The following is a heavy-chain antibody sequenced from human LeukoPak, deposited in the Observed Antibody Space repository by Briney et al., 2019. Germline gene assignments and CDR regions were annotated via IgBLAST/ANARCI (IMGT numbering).Heavy chain of an antibody. CDR3: ARDEGYYDILTGEAPNWFDP. D-gene: IGHD3-9*01. CDR1: GGSISSYY. Sequence: SETLSLTCTVSGGSISSYYWSWIRQPAGKGLEWIGRIYTSGGTNYNPSLKSRVTMSVDTSKNQFSLKLSSVTAADTAVYYCARDEGYYDILTGEAPNWFDPWGQGTLVTVSS. J-gene: IGHJ5*02. CDR2: IYTSGGT. V-gene: IGHV4-4*07.